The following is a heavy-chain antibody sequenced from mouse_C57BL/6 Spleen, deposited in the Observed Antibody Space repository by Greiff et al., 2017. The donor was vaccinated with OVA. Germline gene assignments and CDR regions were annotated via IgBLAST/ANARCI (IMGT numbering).Heavy chain of an antibody. V-gene: IGHV2-4*01. CDR1: GFSLTSYG. Sequence: VKLVESGPGLVQPSQSLSITCTVSGFSLTSYGVHWVRQPPGKGLEWLGVIWSGGSTDYNAAFISRLSISKDNSKSQVFFKMNSLQADDTAIYYCAKMGTGYYFDYWGQGTTLTVSS. CDR2: IWSGGST. J-gene: IGHJ2*01. D-gene: IGHD4-1*01. CDR3: AKMGTGYYFDY.